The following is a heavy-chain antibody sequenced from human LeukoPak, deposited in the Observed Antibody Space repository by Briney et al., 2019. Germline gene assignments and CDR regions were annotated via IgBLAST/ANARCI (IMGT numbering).Heavy chain of an antibody. V-gene: IGHV4-39*01. J-gene: IGHJ4*02. CDR2: ISYSGTT. Sequence: SETLSLTCTVSGGSMSSTYYWVWFRQPLGKGLEWIGSISYSGTTYYSPSLKSRVTISVYTSNNQFSLRLSSLTAADTAVYYCARGGTSYSDCWGQGTLVTVSS. D-gene: IGHD1-1*01. CDR1: GGSMSSTYY. CDR3: ARGGTSYSDC.